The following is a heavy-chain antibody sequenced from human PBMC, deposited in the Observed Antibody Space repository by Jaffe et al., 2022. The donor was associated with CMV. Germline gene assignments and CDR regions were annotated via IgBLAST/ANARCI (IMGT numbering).Heavy chain of an antibody. CDR2: ISWNSGSI. V-gene: IGHV3-9*01. CDR1: GFTFDDYA. Sequence: EVQLVESGGGLVQPGRSLRLSCAASGFTFDDYAMHWVRQAPGKGLEWVSGISWNSGSIGYADSVKGRFTISRDNAKNSLYLQMNSLRAEDTALYYCAKAQGVDIVANRDDAFDIWGQGTMVTVSS. J-gene: IGHJ3*02. CDR3: AKAQGVDIVANRDDAFDI. D-gene: IGHD5-12*01.